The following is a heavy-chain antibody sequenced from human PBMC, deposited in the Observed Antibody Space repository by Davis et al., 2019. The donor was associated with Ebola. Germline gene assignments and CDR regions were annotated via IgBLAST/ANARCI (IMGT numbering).Heavy chain of an antibody. Sequence: PGGSLRLSCAASGFTFSDYYMSWIRQAPGKGLEWVSYISSSGSDIYYAASVKGRFTISRDNAKKSLYLQMNSLRAEDTAVYYCARDLGGASFWSGYPYDYWGQGTLVTVSP. V-gene: IGHV3-11*01. CDR3: ARDLGGASFWSGYPYDY. J-gene: IGHJ4*02. CDR2: ISSSGSDI. CDR1: GFTFSDYY. D-gene: IGHD3-3*01.